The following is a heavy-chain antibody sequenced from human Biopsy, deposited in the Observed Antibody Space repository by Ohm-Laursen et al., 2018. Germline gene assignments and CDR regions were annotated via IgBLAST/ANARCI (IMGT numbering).Heavy chain of an antibody. J-gene: IGHJ5*02. V-gene: IGHV4-39*01. CDR1: GGFISSETNY. Sequence: TLSLTCTVSGGFISSETNYWGWIRQPPGKGLEWIGSIFYGGITYYNPSLKSRVTISVDTSKNQFSLNLSSVTGADTAVYYCARHPTGFWFDPWGQGTLVTVSS. CDR3: ARHPTGFWFDP. CDR2: IFYGGIT.